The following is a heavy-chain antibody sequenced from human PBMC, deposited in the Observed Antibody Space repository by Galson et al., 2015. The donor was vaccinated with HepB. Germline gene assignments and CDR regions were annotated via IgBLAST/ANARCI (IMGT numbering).Heavy chain of an antibody. D-gene: IGHD1-1*01. CDR2: IYHRGST. Sequence: SETLSLTCTVSDYSISGGFYWGWIRQPPGKGLEWIGSIYHRGSTYYNPSLKSRVSISVDTSKNQFSLKLTSVTAADTAIYYCVFELERRAGFDSWGQGTLVTVSS. J-gene: IGHJ4*02. CDR1: DYSISGGFY. CDR3: VFELERRAGFDS. V-gene: IGHV4-38-2*02.